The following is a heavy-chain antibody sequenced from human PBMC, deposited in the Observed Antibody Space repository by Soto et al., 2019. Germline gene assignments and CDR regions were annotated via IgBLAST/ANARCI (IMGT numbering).Heavy chain of an antibody. CDR3: ASQTSGYYYYGMDV. J-gene: IGHJ6*02. V-gene: IGHV3-21*01. CDR1: GFTSSSYS. Sequence: EVQLVESGGGLGKPGGSLRLSCAASGFTSSSYSMDWVRQAPGKGLEWVSSISSSSTYIHYADSVKGRFTISRDNAKNSLYLQMNSLSAEDTAVDYCASQTSGYYYYGMDVWGQVTTVTVSS. CDR2: ISSSSTYI.